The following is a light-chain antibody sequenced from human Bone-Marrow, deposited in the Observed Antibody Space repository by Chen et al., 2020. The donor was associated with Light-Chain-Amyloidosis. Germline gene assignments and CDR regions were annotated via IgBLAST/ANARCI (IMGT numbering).Light chain of an antibody. Sequence: SYVLTQPPSVSVSPGQPARFTCPGDDLPTKYVYWYQQKPGQAPVLVIHSDTERPSGISERFSGSSSGTTATLTISGVQAEDEADYHCQSADSSGTYEVIFGGGTKLTVL. CDR3: QSADSSGTYEVI. CDR2: SDT. V-gene: IGLV3-25*03. CDR1: DLPTKY. J-gene: IGLJ2*01.